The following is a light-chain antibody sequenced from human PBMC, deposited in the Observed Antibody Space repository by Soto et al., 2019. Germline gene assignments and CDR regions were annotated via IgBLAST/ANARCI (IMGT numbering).Light chain of an antibody. J-gene: IGKJ1*01. CDR3: QQYKSYSRM. CDR1: QSISSW. Sequence: ISITESPSALTASLGGSETNTCRASQSISSWLAWYQQNPGKAPKLLIYDASTLESGVPSRFTGRGSGTEFTLTISSLQPEDFATYYCQQYKSYSRMFGQGTKVDIK. CDR2: DAS. V-gene: IGKV1-5*01.